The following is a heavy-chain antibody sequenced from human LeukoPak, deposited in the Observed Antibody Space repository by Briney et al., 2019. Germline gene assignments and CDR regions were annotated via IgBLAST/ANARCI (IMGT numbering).Heavy chain of an antibody. J-gene: IGHJ6*03. CDR2: LYSGGDT. V-gene: IGHV3-66*02. D-gene: IGHD2/OR15-2a*01. Sequence: PGGSLRLSCAASGFSVSDSYMSWVRQAPGKGLEWVSILYSGGDTYYSASGRGRFTISRDNSKNTLYLQMNTLSAAETAVYFCSRGENYYFHTDVWGKGATVTVSS. CDR3: SRGENYYFHTDV. CDR1: GFSVSDSY.